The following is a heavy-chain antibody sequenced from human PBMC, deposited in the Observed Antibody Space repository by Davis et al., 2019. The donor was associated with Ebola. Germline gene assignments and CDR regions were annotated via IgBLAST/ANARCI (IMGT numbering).Heavy chain of an antibody. CDR1: GGSISNDY. Sequence: PSETLSLTCTVSGGSISNDYWSWIRQPAGKGLEWIGRIYSSGSTNYNPSLKSRVTMSVDTSKNQFSLKLRSVTAADTAVYYCARGMGRRGFDIWGQGTMVTVSS. CDR3: ARGMGRRGFDI. J-gene: IGHJ3*02. D-gene: IGHD3-10*01. CDR2: IYSSGST. V-gene: IGHV4-4*07.